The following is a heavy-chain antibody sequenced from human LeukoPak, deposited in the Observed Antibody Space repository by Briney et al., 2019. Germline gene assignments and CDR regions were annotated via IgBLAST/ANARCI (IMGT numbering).Heavy chain of an antibody. J-gene: IGHJ4*02. D-gene: IGHD3-10*01. CDR3: AKDGSGSYFFDY. CDR1: GFTFSSYG. CDR2: ISYDGSNK. V-gene: IGHV3-30*18. Sequence: GRSLRLSCAASGFTFSSYGMHWVRQAPGKGLEWVAVISYDGSNKYYADSVKGRFTISRDNSKNTLYLQMNSLRAEDTAVYYCAKDGSGSYFFDYGGQGTLVTVSS.